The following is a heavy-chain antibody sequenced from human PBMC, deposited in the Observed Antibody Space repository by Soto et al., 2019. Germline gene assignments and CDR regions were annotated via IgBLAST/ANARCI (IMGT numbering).Heavy chain of an antibody. CDR3: AKAGGDEGGDYYYYYGMDV. J-gene: IGHJ6*02. CDR2: ISGSGGST. CDR1: GFTFSSYA. V-gene: IGHV3-23*01. D-gene: IGHD3-10*01. Sequence: EVQLLESGGGLVQPGGPLRLSCAASGFTFSSYAMSWVRQAPGKGLEWVSAISGSGGSTYYADSVKGRFTISRDNSKNTLYLQMNSLRAEDTAVYYCAKAGGDEGGDYYYYYGMDVWGQGTTVTVSS.